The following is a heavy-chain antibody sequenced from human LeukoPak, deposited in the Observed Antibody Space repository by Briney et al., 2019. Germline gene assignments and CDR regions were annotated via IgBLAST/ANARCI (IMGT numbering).Heavy chain of an antibody. CDR1: GYTFTSYC. CDR2: INPSGGST. D-gene: IGHD1-26*01. CDR3: ATSGSRLGAFDI. J-gene: IGHJ3*02. Sequence: ASVKVSCKASGYTFTSYCMHWVRQAPGQGLEWMGIINPSGGSTSYAQKFQGRVTMTRDTSTSTVYMELSSLRSEDTAVYYCATSGSRLGAFDIWGQGTMVTVSS. V-gene: IGHV1-46*01.